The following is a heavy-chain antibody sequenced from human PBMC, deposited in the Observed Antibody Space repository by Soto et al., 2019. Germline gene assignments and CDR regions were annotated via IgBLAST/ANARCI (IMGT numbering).Heavy chain of an antibody. Sequence: PGGSLRLSCAAAGFTFSSYTMNCVRHAPGKWLEWVSSISSSGTYIYYADSVKGRFTISRDNAKNSLYLQMKSLRAEDTAVYYCAGMLYYYYGMDVGGQGTTGTASS. D-gene: IGHD2-8*01. J-gene: IGHJ6*02. CDR3: AGMLYYYYGMDV. CDR2: ISSSGTYI. CDR1: GFTFSSYT. V-gene: IGHV3-21*01.